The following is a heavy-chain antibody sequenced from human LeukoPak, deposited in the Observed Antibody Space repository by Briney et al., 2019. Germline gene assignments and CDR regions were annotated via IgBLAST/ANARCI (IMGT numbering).Heavy chain of an antibody. CDR3: ARESETSGWYDY. J-gene: IGHJ4*02. CDR2: ISGDGGNT. V-gene: IGHV3-43*02. Sequence: PGGSLRLSCAAPGFIFDNYAIHWVRQAPGKGLEWVSLISGDGGNTFYADSVRGRFTISRDNTRKSLSLQMSSLRSEGTALYYCARESETSGWYDYWGQGTLVTVSS. CDR1: GFIFDNYA. D-gene: IGHD6-19*01.